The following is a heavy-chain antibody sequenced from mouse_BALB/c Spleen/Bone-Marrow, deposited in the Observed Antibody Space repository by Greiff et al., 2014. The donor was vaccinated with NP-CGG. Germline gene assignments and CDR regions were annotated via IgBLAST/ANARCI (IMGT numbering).Heavy chain of an antibody. Sequence: VQLQQPGAELVKPGASVKLSCTASGFNVKDTYMHWVKQRPEQGLEWIGRIVPANGNTNYDPKFQGKATITADTSSNTAYLQLSSLTSEDTAVYYCALLLRYYAMDYWGQGTSVTVSS. J-gene: IGHJ4*01. CDR1: GFNVKDTY. D-gene: IGHD1-1*01. CDR3: ALLLRYYAMDY. CDR2: IVPANGNT. V-gene: IGHV14-3*02.